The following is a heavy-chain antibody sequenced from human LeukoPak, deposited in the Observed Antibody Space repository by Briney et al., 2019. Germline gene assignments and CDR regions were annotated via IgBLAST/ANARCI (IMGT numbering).Heavy chain of an antibody. CDR2: IYSGGST. Sequence: PGGSLRLSCAASGFTVSSNYMSWVRQAPGKGLEWVSVIYSGGSTYYADSVKGRFTISRDNSKNTLYLQMNSLRAEDTAVYYCARETRRGTNYYGYHGGQGTLVTVSS. CDR1: GFTVSSNY. CDR3: ARETRRGTNYYGYH. V-gene: IGHV3-66*01. J-gene: IGHJ4*02. D-gene: IGHD3-10*01.